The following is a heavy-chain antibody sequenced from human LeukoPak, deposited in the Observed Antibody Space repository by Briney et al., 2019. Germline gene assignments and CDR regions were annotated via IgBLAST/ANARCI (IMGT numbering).Heavy chain of an antibody. CDR2: ISAYNGNT. CDR1: GYTFTSYG. V-gene: IGHV1-18*01. D-gene: IGHD2-15*01. J-gene: IGHJ4*02. Sequence: ASVKVSCKASGYTFTSYGISWVRQAPGQGLEWMGWISAYNGNTNYAQKVQGRVTMTTDTSTSTAYMEVRSLRSDDTALYYCARASTPRVTAFFDYWGQGTLVTVSS. CDR3: ARASTPRVTAFFDY.